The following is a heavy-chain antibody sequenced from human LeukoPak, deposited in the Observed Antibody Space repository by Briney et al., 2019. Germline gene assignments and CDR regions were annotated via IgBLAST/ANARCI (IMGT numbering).Heavy chain of an antibody. Sequence: PSQTLSLTCAVSGGSISSGGYSWSWIRQPPGKGLEWIGYIYHSGSTYYNPSLKSRVTISVDRSKNQFSLKLSSVTAADTAVYYCARKRLWDSSGYSRMGRVGYFDYWGQGTLVTVSS. V-gene: IGHV4-30-2*01. D-gene: IGHD3-22*01. CDR3: ARKRLWDSSGYSRMGRVGYFDY. CDR2: IYHSGST. J-gene: IGHJ4*02. CDR1: GGSISSGGYS.